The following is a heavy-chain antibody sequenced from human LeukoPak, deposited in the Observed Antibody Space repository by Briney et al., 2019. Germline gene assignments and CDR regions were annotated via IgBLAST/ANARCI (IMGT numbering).Heavy chain of an antibody. J-gene: IGHJ4*02. CDR2: ISGSGGST. CDR3: AKSGRDGYNYYFDY. D-gene: IGHD5-12*01. Sequence: PGGTLRLSCAASGFTFSSYAMSWVRQAAGKGLEWVSAISGSGGSTYYADSVKGRFTISRDNSKNTLYLQMNSLRAEDTAVYYCAKSGRDGYNYYFDYWGQGTLVTVSS. V-gene: IGHV3-23*01. CDR1: GFTFSSYA.